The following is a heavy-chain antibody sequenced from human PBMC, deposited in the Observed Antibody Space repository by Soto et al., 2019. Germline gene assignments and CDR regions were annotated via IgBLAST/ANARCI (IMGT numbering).Heavy chain of an antibody. CDR2: VILIFGTA. J-gene: IGHJ5*02. CDR3: ATRAVAGIMHFWGYWFDP. CDR1: GGTFSSYA. Sequence: QVQLVQSGAEVKKPGASVKVSCKASGGTFSSYAISWVRQAPGQGLEWMGGVILIFGTANYAQKFQGRVPIPAHNSPSTAYLELSSPRSEDTAVYYGATRAVAGIMHFWGYWFDPWGQGTLVTVSS. D-gene: IGHD6-19*01. V-gene: IGHV1-69*06.